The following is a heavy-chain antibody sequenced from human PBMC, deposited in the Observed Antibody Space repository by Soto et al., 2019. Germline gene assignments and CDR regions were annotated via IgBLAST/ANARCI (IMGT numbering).Heavy chain of an antibody. J-gene: IGHJ4*02. V-gene: IGHV4-61*01. Sequence: SETLSLTCTVSGGSVSSGSYYWSWIRQPPGKGLEWIGYIYYSGSTNYNPSLKSRVTISVDTSKNQFSLKLSSVTAADTAVYYCARENGRPGGVDYWGQGTLVTVSS. D-gene: IGHD2-8*01. CDR2: IYYSGST. CDR1: GGSVSSGSYY. CDR3: ARENGRPGGVDY.